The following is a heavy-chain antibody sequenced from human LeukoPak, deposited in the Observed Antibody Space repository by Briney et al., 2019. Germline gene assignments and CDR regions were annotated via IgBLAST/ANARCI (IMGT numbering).Heavy chain of an antibody. V-gene: IGHV3-30*02. J-gene: IGHJ6*03. CDR2: IRYDGSNK. D-gene: IGHD1-26*01. CDR3: AKDFRYRNYYMDV. Sequence: PGGSLRLSCAASGFTFSSYGMHWVRQAPGKGLEWVAFIRYDGSNKYYADSVKGRFTISRDNSKNTLYLQMNSLRAEDTAVYYCAKDFRYRNYYMDVWGKGTTVTVSS. CDR1: GFTFSSYG.